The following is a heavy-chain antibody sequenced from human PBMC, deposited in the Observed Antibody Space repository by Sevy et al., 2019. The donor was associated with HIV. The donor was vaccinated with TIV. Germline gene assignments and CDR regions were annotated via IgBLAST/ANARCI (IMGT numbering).Heavy chain of an antibody. CDR2: VWYDGRKK. V-gene: IGHV3-33*06. D-gene: IGHD1-1*01. CDR1: GFAFSTYG. Sequence: GGSLRLSCTASGFAFSTYGMHWVRQAPGKGLEWVTIVWYDGRKKYYASSVKGRFVVSRDNSKNLVSLRMDGLTVEDTATYYCVKAGGGGSPRSAYFDFWGQGTLVTVSS. J-gene: IGHJ4*02. CDR3: VKAGGGGSPRSAYFDF.